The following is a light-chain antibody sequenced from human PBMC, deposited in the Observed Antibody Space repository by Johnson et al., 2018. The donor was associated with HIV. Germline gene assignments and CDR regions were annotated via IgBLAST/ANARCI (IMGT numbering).Light chain of an antibody. V-gene: IGLV1-51*02. J-gene: IGLJ1*01. CDR2: ENT. CDR3: ETWDSSLSGV. Sequence: QSVLTQPPSVSAAPGQKVTISCSGSSSNIGDNYVSWYQQLPGTAPKLLIYENTKRPSGIPDRFSGSKSGTSATLGITGLQTGDEGDYYCETWDSSLSGVFGTGTKVT. CDR1: SSNIGDNY.